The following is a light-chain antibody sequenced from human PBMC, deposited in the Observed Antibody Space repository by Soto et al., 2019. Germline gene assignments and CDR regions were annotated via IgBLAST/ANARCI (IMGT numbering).Light chain of an antibody. CDR3: GTWDSRLSAYV. Sequence: QSVLTQPPSVSAAPGQKVTISCSGSSSNIGNNYVSWYQQLPGTAPKLLIYDNNKRPSGIPDRCSGSKSGTSATLGITGLQTGDEADYYCGTWDSRLSAYVFGTGTKGTVL. V-gene: IGLV1-51*01. CDR2: DNN. CDR1: SSNIGNNY. J-gene: IGLJ1*01.